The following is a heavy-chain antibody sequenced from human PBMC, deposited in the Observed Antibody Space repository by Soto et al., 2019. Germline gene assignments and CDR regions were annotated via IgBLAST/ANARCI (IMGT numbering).Heavy chain of an antibody. Sequence: LRLSCAASGFTFSNAWMSWVRQAPGKGLEWVGRIKSKTDGGTTDYAAPVKGRFTISRDDSKNTLYLQMNSLKTEDTAAYYCTTVYNAGNSGRCGYWGQGTLVTVSS. V-gene: IGHV3-15*01. CDR2: IKSKTDGGTT. D-gene: IGHD6-13*01. CDR1: GFTFSNAW. J-gene: IGHJ4*02. CDR3: TTVYNAGNSGRCGY.